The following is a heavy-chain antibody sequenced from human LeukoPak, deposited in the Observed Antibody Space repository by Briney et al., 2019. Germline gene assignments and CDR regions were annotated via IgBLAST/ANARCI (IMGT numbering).Heavy chain of an antibody. Sequence: PSETLSLTCAVYGGSFSGYYWSWIRQPPGKGLEWIGEINHSGSTNYNPSLKSRVTISVDTSKNQFSLKLSSVTAADTAVYYCARRVFAYFGYWGQGTLVTVSS. D-gene: IGHD3-3*01. V-gene: IGHV4-34*01. CDR1: GGSFSGYY. CDR3: ARRVFAYFGY. J-gene: IGHJ4*02. CDR2: INHSGST.